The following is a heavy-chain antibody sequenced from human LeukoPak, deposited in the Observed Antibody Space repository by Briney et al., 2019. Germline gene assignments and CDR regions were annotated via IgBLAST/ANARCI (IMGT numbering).Heavy chain of an antibody. CDR3: AKVQLERRELLPNFDS. D-gene: IGHD1-1*01. CDR2: ISDMSSAI. J-gene: IGHJ4*02. V-gene: IGHV3-48*01. Sequence: GGSLRLSCAASGFTFSRYSMNWVRQAPGKGLEWVSYISDMSSAIYYADSVKGRFTISRDNSQNMLYLQMNSLRVDDTSVYYCAKVQLERRELLPNFDSWGQGTLVTVSS. CDR1: GFTFSRYS.